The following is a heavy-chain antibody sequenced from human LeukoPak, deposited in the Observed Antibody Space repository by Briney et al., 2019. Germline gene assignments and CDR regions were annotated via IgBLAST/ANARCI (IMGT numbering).Heavy chain of an antibody. D-gene: IGHD3-22*01. CDR2: IYYSGST. CDR1: GGSISSGGYY. CDR3: ARDAEYYYDSSAIGSFDY. V-gene: IGHV4-31*03. J-gene: IGHJ4*02. Sequence: SETLSLTCTVSGGSISSGGYYWSWIRQHPGKGLGWIGYIYYSGSTYYNPSLKSRVTISVDTSKNQFSLKLSSVTAADTAVYYCARDAEYYYDSSAIGSFDYWGQGTLVTVSS.